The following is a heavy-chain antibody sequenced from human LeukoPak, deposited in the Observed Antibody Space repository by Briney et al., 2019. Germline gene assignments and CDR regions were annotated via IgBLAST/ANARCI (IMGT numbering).Heavy chain of an antibody. Sequence: SETLSLTCTVSGGSISSYYWSWIRQPPGKGLEWIGYIYYSGSTDYNPSLKSRVTISVDTSKNQFSLKLSSVTAADTAVYYCARSSLITIFGVVTYFDYWGQGTLVTVSS. CDR3: ARSSLITIFGVVTYFDY. CDR1: GGSISSYY. V-gene: IGHV4-59*01. D-gene: IGHD3-3*01. J-gene: IGHJ4*02. CDR2: IYYSGST.